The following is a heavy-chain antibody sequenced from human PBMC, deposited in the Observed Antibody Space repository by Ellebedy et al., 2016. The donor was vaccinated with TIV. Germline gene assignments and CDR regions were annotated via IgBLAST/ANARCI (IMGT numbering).Heavy chain of an antibody. CDR2: IKSKTDGGTA. J-gene: IGHJ4*02. Sequence: GESLKISCAASGFTFSNAWINWVRQAPGKGLEWVGRIKSKTDGGTADYAAPVKGRFTISRDDSKNTLYLQMNSLETEDTAVYYCTTENGLRDFWGQGTLVTVSS. CDR1: GFTFSNAW. V-gene: IGHV3-15*07. CDR3: TTENGLRDF. D-gene: IGHD4-17*01.